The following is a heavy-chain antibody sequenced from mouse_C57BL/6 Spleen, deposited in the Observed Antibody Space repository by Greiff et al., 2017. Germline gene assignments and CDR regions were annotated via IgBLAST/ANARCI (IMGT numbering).Heavy chain of an antibody. J-gene: IGHJ2*01. CDR1: GYTFTSYD. CDR3: ARGGIYYGNYGRYFDY. Sequence: VQLQQSGPELVKPGASVKLSCKASGYTFTSYDINWVKQRPGPGLEWIGWIYPRAGSTKYNEKFKGKATLTVDTSSSTAYMELHSLTSEDSAVYFCARGGIYYGNYGRYFDYWGQGTTLTVSS. CDR2: IYPRAGST. D-gene: IGHD2-1*01. V-gene: IGHV1-85*01.